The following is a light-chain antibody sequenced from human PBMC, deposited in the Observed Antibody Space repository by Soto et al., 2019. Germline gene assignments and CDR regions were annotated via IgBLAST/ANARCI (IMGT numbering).Light chain of an antibody. CDR3: LHRMNWPLT. CDR1: QGVSSNY. Sequence: EIVLTHSPGTLSLSPVESATLSFSSSQGVSSNYLVWYQQKPGQAPRLLIYGASSRATGIPDRFSGSVSGTDFTLTISSLEPEDFGVYYCLHRMNWPLTFGQGTRLEIK. J-gene: IGKJ5*01. CDR2: GAS. V-gene: IGKV3D-20*02.